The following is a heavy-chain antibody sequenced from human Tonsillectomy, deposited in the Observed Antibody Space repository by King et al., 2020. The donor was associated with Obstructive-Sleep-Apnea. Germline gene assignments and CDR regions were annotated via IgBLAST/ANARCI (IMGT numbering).Heavy chain of an antibody. CDR1: GGSVSSGSYY. J-gene: IGHJ3*02. D-gene: IGHD3-22*01. CDR2: IYYSGST. V-gene: IGHV4-61*01. CDR3: ARQRDYDSSGLPLPNAFDI. Sequence: VQLQESGPGLVKPSETLSLTCTVSGGSVSSGSYYWSWIRQPPGKGLEWIGYIYYSGSTNYNPSLKSRVTISVDTSKNQFSLKLSPVTAADTAVYYCARQRDYDSSGLPLPNAFDIWGQGTMVTVSS.